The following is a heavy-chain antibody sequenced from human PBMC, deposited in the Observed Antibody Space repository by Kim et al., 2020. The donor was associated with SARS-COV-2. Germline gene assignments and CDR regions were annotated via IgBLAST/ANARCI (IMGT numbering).Heavy chain of an antibody. CDR3: ARQKQWLAPLDY. CDR1: GGSISSSSSY. V-gene: IGHV4-39*01. J-gene: IGHJ4*02. CDR2: IYYCGSA. D-gene: IGHD6-19*01. Sequence: SETLSLTCTVSGGSISSSSSYWDWIRQPPGKGLEWIGSIYYCGSAYYNPSLKSRVTISVDTSKNQFSLKLSPVTAADTAVYYCARQKQWLAPLDYWGQGTLVTVSS.